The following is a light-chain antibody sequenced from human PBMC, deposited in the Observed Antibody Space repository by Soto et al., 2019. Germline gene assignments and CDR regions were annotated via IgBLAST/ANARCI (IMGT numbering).Light chain of an antibody. CDR2: GAS. CDR3: QQYGGSPQT. Sequence: EIVLTQSPGTLSLSPGERATLSCRASQSVSNYLAWYQQKPGQAPRLLIYGASSRATGIPDRFSGSGSGTDFTLTISRLEPEDFAVYYCQQYGGSPQTFGQGTKVDI. J-gene: IGKJ1*01. V-gene: IGKV3-20*01. CDR1: QSVSNY.